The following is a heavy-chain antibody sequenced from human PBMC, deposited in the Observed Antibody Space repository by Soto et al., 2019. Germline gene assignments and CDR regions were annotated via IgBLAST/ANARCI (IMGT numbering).Heavy chain of an antibody. Sequence: WGSLRLSCAASGFTCSDHYMDWVRQAPGKGLEWVSRIKNKDRAYTREYAASVEGRFTISRDDSKNSVYLQMNSLKTEDTAMYYCSRARSGYPIDLWGQGTLVTVSS. V-gene: IGHV3-72*01. D-gene: IGHD3-22*01. CDR2: IKNKDRAYTR. CDR1: GFTCSDHY. CDR3: SRARSGYPIDL. J-gene: IGHJ5*02.